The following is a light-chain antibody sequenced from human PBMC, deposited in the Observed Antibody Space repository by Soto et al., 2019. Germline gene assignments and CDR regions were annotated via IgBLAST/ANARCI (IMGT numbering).Light chain of an antibody. Sequence: ETVMTQSPATLSVSPGERATLSCRASQSVSSALAWYQQKPGLPPRLLIYDASTRATGIPARFSGSGSGTEFTLTISSLQSEDFALYYCQQYNDWPPWTFGQGTKVDIK. CDR2: DAS. J-gene: IGKJ1*01. CDR1: QSVSSA. V-gene: IGKV3-15*01. CDR3: QQYNDWPPWT.